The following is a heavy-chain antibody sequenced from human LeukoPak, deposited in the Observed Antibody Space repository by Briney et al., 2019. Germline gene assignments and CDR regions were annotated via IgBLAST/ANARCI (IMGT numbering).Heavy chain of an antibody. CDR1: GFSFSSHD. CDR2: IKQDGSEK. J-gene: IGHJ4*02. Sequence: PGGSLRLSCATSGFSFSSHDMNWVRQAPGKGLEWVANIKQDGSEKYYVDSVKGRFTISRDNAKNSLYVQMNSLRAKDTAVYYCARSRGLGYWGQGTLVTVSS. V-gene: IGHV3-7*01. D-gene: IGHD6-19*01. CDR3: ARSRGLGY.